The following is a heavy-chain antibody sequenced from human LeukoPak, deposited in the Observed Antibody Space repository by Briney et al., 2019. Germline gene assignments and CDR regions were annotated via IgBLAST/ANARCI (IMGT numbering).Heavy chain of an antibody. CDR1: GYTFTSYD. Sequence: ASVNVSCKASGYTFTSYDFNWLRQATGQGFEWMGWMSPTSGNTGYAQNFQGRVTMTRDTSISTAYMELTSLRSEDTAVYYCVGGAPNWGFDFWGQGTLVIVSS. D-gene: IGHD7-27*01. CDR2: MSPTSGNT. V-gene: IGHV1-8*01. J-gene: IGHJ4*02. CDR3: VGGAPNWGFDF.